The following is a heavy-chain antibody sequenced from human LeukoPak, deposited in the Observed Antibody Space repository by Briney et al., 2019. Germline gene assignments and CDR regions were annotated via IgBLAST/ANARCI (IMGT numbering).Heavy chain of an antibody. Sequence: MASETLSLTCTVSGGSISSYYWSWIRQPPGKGLEWIGYIYYSGSTNYNPSLKSRVTISVDTSKNQFPLKLSSVTAADTAVYYCARSGYYYDSSGYYPSYWYFDLWGRGTLVTVSS. CDR3: ARSGYYYDSSGYYPSYWYFDL. CDR2: IYYSGST. CDR1: GGSISSYY. J-gene: IGHJ2*01. V-gene: IGHV4-59*01. D-gene: IGHD3-22*01.